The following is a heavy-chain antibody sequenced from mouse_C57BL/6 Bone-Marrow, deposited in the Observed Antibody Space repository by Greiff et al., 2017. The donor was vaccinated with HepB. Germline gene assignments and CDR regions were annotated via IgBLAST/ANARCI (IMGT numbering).Heavy chain of an antibody. CDR2: INPNNGGT. Sequence: EVKLMESGPELVKPGASVKIPCKASGYTFTDYNMDWVKQSHGKSLEWIGDINPNNGGTIYNQKFKGKATLTVDKSSSTAYMELRSLTSEDTAVYYCARRGYGSSYLYWYFDVWGTGTTVTVSS. CDR1: GYTFTDYN. D-gene: IGHD1-1*01. CDR3: ARRGYGSSYLYWYFDV. J-gene: IGHJ1*03. V-gene: IGHV1-18*01.